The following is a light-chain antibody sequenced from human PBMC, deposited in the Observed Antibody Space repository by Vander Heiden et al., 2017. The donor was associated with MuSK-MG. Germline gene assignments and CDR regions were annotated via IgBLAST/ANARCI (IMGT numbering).Light chain of an antibody. CDR2: ENN. CDR1: SSNIGNNY. Sequence: QSVLTQPPSVSAAPGQKVTISCSGSSSNIGNNYVSWYQQLPGTAPKLRIFENNKRPSGIPDRFSGSKSGTSATLAITGLQTGEEADYYCGTSDSSLSAWVFGGGTKLTVL. J-gene: IGLJ3*02. V-gene: IGLV1-51*02. CDR3: GTSDSSLSAWV.